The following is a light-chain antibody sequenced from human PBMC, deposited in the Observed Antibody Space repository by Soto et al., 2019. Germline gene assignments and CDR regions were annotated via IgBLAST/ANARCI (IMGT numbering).Light chain of an antibody. CDR2: DVF. V-gene: IGLV2-14*03. J-gene: IGLJ1*01. CDR1: SSDIGAYNY. Sequence: HSALTQPASVSGSPGQSITISYTGTSSDIGAYNYVSWYQHHPGKAPKLIIYDVFSRPSGVSNRFSGSKSANTASLTISGLQAEDEADYYCSSYTSSNTLAVFGPGTKVTVL. CDR3: SSYTSSNTLAV.